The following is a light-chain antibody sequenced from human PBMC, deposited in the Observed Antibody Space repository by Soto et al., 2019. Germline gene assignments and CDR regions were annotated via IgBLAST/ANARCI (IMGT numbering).Light chain of an antibody. CDR1: TGAVTSGHY. J-gene: IGLJ2*01. CDR2: DTS. Sequence: QAVVTQEPSLTVSPGGTVTLTCGSSTGAVTSGHYPYWFQQKPGQAPRTLIYDTSNKHSWTPARFLGSLLGGKAALTLSGAQPEDEAEYYCLLSYSGARSVVFGGGTKLTVL. V-gene: IGLV7-46*01. CDR3: LLSYSGARSVV.